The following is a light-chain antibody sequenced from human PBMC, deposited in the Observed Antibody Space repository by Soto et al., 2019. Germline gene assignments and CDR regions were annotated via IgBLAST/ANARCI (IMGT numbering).Light chain of an antibody. CDR1: SSNIGAGYD. J-gene: IGLJ2*01. Sequence: QLVLTQPPSVSGAPGQRVTISCTGSSSNIGAGYDVHWYQQLPGTAPKLLIYGNSNRPSGVPDRFSGSKSGTSASLAITGLQAEDEADYYCQSCDSSLVVFGGGTKLTVL. CDR2: GNS. V-gene: IGLV1-40*01. CDR3: QSCDSSLVV.